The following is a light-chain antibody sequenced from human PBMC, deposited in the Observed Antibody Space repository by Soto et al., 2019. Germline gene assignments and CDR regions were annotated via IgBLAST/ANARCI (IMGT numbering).Light chain of an antibody. V-gene: IGKV3-15*01. CDR2: GAS. J-gene: IGKJ5*01. CDR3: QQYNNWPPST. Sequence: EIVLTQSPGTLSLSPGERATLSCRASQSVSNNYLAWYQQKPGQAPRLLIYGASTRATGIPARFSGSGSGTEFTLTISSLQSEDFAVYYCQQYNNWPPSTLGQGTRLEIK. CDR1: QSVSNN.